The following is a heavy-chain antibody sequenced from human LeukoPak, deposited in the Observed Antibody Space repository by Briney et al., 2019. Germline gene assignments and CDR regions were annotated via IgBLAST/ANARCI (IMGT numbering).Heavy chain of an antibody. Sequence: GASVKVSCKASGYTFTSYDINWVRQATGQGLEWMGWMNPNSGNTGYAQKFQGRVTMTRNTSISTAYMELSSLRAGDAAVYYCARRTGWFGELYRYYYMDVWGKGTTVTVSS. CDR2: MNPNSGNT. CDR1: GYTFTSYD. J-gene: IGHJ6*03. CDR3: ARRTGWFGELYRYYYMDV. D-gene: IGHD3-10*01. V-gene: IGHV1-8*01.